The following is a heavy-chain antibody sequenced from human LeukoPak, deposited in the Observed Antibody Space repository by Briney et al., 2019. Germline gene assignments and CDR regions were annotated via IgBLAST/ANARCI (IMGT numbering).Heavy chain of an antibody. CDR1: GFTFRNYA. D-gene: IGHD5-18*01. CDR2: INHSGST. CDR3: ARRGEGYSYGSAPDY. Sequence: GSLRLSCAASGFTFRNYAMSWVRQPPGKGLEWIGEINHSGSTNYNPSLKSRVTISVDTSKNQFSLKLSSVTAADTAVYYCARRGEGYSYGSAPDYWGQGTLVTVSS. V-gene: IGHV4-34*01. J-gene: IGHJ4*02.